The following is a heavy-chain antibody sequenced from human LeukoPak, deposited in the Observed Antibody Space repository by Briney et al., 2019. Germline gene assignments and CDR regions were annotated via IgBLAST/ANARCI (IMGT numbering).Heavy chain of an antibody. CDR1: GFTVSSNY. J-gene: IGHJ4*02. D-gene: IGHD2-21*02. CDR3: ATDGASCGGDCYSDY. CDR2: IYITGST. Sequence: GWSLTLSCPASGFTVSSNYIHWVRQAPGKGLEWVSVIYITGSTFYAEPVTGRFTISRDNTNNTLYLQMQSLRAEDTAVYYCATDGASCGGDCYSDYGGRGTLVTVSS. V-gene: IGHV3-53*01.